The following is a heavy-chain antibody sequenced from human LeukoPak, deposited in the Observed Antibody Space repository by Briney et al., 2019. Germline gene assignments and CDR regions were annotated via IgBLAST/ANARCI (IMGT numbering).Heavy chain of an antibody. CDR2: INSSGST. CDR3: ARGVIAAGGNDFGY. Sequence: SETLSLTCSVSGDSISYFYWSWIRQAAGKGLEWIGRINSSGSTEYTASLKSRVTMSVDTSKNQLSLKVISVTAADTAVYYCARGVIAAGGNDFGYWGQGTLVTVSS. V-gene: IGHV4-4*07. D-gene: IGHD6-13*01. J-gene: IGHJ4*02. CDR1: GDSISYFY.